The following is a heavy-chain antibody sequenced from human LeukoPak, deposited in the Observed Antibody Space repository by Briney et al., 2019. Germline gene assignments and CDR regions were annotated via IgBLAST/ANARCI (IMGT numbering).Heavy chain of an antibody. CDR3: AKDRGNWNYFYYYYYMDV. Sequence: QTGGSLRLSCAASGFTFSSYGMHWVRQAPGKGLEWVAVISYDGSNKYYADSVKGRFTISRDNSKNTLYLQMNSLRAEDTAVYYCAKDRGNWNYFYYYYYMDVWGKGTTVTVSS. CDR2: ISYDGSNK. J-gene: IGHJ6*03. V-gene: IGHV3-30*18. CDR1: GFTFSSYG. D-gene: IGHD1-7*01.